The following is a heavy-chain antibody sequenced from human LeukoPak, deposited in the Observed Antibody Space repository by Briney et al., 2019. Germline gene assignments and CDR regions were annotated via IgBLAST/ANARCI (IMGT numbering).Heavy chain of an antibody. CDR2: INGDGSGT. D-gene: IGHD3-10*01. CDR3: ARDRVYGSGSSDY. V-gene: IGHV3-74*01. Sequence: PVGSLRLSHTPSRFTFTSHWMFWVRLVPGARRVGASRINGDGSGTNHADSVKGRFTISRDNAKNTLYLQMNSLRVEDTAVYYCARDRVYGSGSSDYWGQGTLVTVSS. CDR1: RFTFTSHW. J-gene: IGHJ4*02.